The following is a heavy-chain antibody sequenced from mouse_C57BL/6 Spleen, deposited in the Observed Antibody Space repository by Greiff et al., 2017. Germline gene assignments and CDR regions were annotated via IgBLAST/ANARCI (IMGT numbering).Heavy chain of an antibody. CDR2: ISSGSSTI. J-gene: IGHJ2*01. CDR3: ARESYYYDFDY. D-gene: IGHD1-1*01. V-gene: IGHV5-17*01. Sequence: EVKLQESGGGLVKPGGSLKLSCAASGFTFSDYGMHWVRQAPEKGLEWVAYISSGSSTIYYADTVKGRFTISRDNAKNTLFLQMTSLRSEDTAMYYCARESYYYDFDYWGQGTTLTVSS. CDR1: GFTFSDYG.